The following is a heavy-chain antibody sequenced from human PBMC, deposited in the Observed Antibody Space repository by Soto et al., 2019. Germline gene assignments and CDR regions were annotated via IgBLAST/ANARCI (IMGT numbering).Heavy chain of an antibody. J-gene: IGHJ4*02. D-gene: IGHD1-1*01. Sequence: SETLSLTCTVSGGSITSTNLWSWVRQPPGKGLEWIGEIYHRGNIDYNPSLKGRVTLSVDRSNNAKNSLYLQMNSLRAEDTALYYCARSKDWNQIAPFDYWGQGTLVTVSS. V-gene: IGHV4-4*02. CDR1: GGSITSTNL. CDR3: ARSKDWNQIAPFDY. CDR2: IYHRGNI.